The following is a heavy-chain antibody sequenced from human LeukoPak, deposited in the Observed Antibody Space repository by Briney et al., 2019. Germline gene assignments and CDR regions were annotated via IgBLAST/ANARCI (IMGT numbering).Heavy chain of an antibody. CDR3: ARVGVVPAERWFDP. CDR1: GVSISSSSYY. V-gene: IGHV4-39*07. D-gene: IGHD2-2*01. J-gene: IGHJ5*02. Sequence: SSETLSLTCTVSGVSISSSSYYWGWVRQPPGKGLEWIVSIYYSGSTYYNPSLKSRVTISVDTSKNQFSLKLSSVTAADTAVYYCARVGVVPAERWFDPWGQGTLVTVSS. CDR2: IYYSGST.